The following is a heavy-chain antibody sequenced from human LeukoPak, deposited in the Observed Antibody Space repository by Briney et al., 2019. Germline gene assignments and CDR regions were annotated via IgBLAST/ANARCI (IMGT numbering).Heavy chain of an antibody. Sequence: EASVKVSCKASGYTFTSYDINWVRQATGQGLEWMGGIIPIFGTANYAQKFQGRVTITADESTSTAYMELSSLRSEDTAVYYCARGLYYYYYMDVWGKGTTVTISS. V-gene: IGHV1-69*13. CDR1: GYTFTSYD. J-gene: IGHJ6*03. D-gene: IGHD3-16*01. CDR2: IIPIFGTA. CDR3: ARGLYYYYYMDV.